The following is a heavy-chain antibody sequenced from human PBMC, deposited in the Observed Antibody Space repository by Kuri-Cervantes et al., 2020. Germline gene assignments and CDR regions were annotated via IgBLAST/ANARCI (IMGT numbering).Heavy chain of an antibody. Sequence: SCTVSGGSISSGGYYWSWIRQHPGKGLEWIGYIYYSGSTYYNPSLKSRVTISVDTSKNQFSLKLSSVTAADTAVYYCARTLLWFGEKIDYWGQGTLVTVSS. D-gene: IGHD3-10*01. V-gene: IGHV4-31*02. CDR1: GGSISSGGYY. CDR3: ARTLLWFGEKIDY. J-gene: IGHJ4*02. CDR2: IYYSGST.